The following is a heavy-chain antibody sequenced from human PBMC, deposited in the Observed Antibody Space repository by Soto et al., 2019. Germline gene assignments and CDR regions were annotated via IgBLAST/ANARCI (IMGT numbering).Heavy chain of an antibody. V-gene: IGHV4-30-2*01. Sequence: TLSITCAVSGGSISSGGYSWSWIRQPPGKGLEWIGYIYHSGSTYYNPSLKSRVTISVDRSKNQFSLKLSSVTAADTAVYYCARASSGWPQHWFDPWGQGTLVTVSS. CDR3: ARASSGWPQHWFDP. CDR1: GGSISSGGYS. J-gene: IGHJ5*02. D-gene: IGHD6-19*01. CDR2: IYHSGST.